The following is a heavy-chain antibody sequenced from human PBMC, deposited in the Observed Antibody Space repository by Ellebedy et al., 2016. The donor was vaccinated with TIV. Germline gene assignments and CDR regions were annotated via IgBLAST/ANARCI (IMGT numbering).Heavy chain of an antibody. CDR1: GFTFSSYW. V-gene: IGHV3-7*02. CDR2: IKQDGSEK. Sequence: GGSLRLXXAASGFTFSSYWMSWVRQAPGKGLEWVANIKQDGSEKYYVDSVKGRFTISRDNAKNSLYLQLNSLTAEDTAVYYCARVWTDGLVDSWGQGTLVTVSS. D-gene: IGHD3/OR15-3a*01. CDR3: ARVWTDGLVDS. J-gene: IGHJ4*02.